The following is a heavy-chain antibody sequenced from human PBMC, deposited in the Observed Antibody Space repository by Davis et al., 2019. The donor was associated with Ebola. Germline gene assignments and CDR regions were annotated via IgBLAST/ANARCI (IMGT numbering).Heavy chain of an antibody. CDR1: GFTFSSYA. V-gene: IGHV3-23*01. CDR2: ISGSGGST. Sequence: GGSLRLSCAASGFTFSSYAMSWVRQAPGKGLEWVSAISGSGGSTYYADSVKGRFTISRDNSKNTLFLQMDSLRAEDTAVYYCAREGYLEHYGMDVWGQGTAVTVSS. CDR3: AREGYLEHYGMDV. D-gene: IGHD3-3*01. J-gene: IGHJ6*02.